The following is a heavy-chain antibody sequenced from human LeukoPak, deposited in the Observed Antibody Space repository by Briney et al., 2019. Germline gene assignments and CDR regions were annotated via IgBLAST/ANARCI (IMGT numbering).Heavy chain of an antibody. Sequence: PSETLSLTCTVSGGSISSSSYSWGWIRQPPGKGLEWIGSIYYSGSTYYNPSLKSRVAISVDTSKNQFSLKLSSVTAADTAVYYCARLHSSSWYYHYWGQGTLVTVSS. CDR3: ARLHSSSWYYHY. CDR2: IYYSGST. CDR1: GGSISSSSYS. D-gene: IGHD6-13*01. V-gene: IGHV4-39*01. J-gene: IGHJ4*02.